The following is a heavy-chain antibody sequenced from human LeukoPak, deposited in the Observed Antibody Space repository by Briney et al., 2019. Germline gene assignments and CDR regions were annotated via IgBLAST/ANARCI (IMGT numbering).Heavy chain of an antibody. CDR2: IIPIFGTA. CDR3: AGARYYYDSSGYYLPYYFDY. Sequence: GASVKVSCTASGGTFSSYAISWVRQAPGQGLEWMGGIIPIFGTANYAQKFQGRVTITADESTSTAYMELSSLRSEDTAVYYCAGARYYYDSSGYYLPYYFDYWGQGTLVTVSS. V-gene: IGHV1-69*13. CDR1: GGTFSSYA. J-gene: IGHJ4*02. D-gene: IGHD3-22*01.